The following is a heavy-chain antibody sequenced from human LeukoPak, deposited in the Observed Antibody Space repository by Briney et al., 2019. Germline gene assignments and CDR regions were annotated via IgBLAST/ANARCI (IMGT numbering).Heavy chain of an antibody. CDR1: GGSFSGYY. V-gene: IGHV4-34*01. CDR3: ARGLLRAPTAWFGSDGYYMDV. D-gene: IGHD3-10*01. CDR2: INHSGST. J-gene: IGHJ6*03. Sequence: SETLSLTCAVYGGSFSGYYWSWIRQPPGKGLEWIGEINHSGSTNYNPSLKSRVTISVDTSKNQFSLKLSSVTAEDTAVYYCARGLLRAPTAWFGSDGYYMDVRGKGTTVTVSS.